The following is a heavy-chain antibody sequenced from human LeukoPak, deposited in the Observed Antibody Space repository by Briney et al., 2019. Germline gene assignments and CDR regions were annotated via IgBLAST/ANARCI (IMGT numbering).Heavy chain of an antibody. V-gene: IGHV3-30*02. CDR2: IRYDGSNK. CDR1: GFTFSSYG. D-gene: IGHD2-15*01. J-gene: IGHJ6*03. CDR3: AKAGRIRYSYYYMDV. Sequence: GGSLRLSCAASGFTFSSYGMHWVRQAPGKGLEWVAFIRYDGSNKYYADSVKGRFTISRDNSKNTLYLQMNSLRAEDTAVYYCAKAGRIRYSYYYMDVWGKGTTVTVSS.